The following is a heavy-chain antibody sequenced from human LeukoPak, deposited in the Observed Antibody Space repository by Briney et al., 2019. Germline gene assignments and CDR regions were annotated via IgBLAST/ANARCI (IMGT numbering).Heavy chain of an antibody. V-gene: IGHV1-3*01. CDR1: GYTFTSYA. CDR3: ARDYTMAHRAFEY. CDR2: INAGNGNT. D-gene: IGHD3-10*01. Sequence: ASVKVSCKASGYTFTSYAMHWVRQAPGQRLEWMGWINAGNGNTKYSQKFQGRVTITRDTSASTAYMELSSLRSGDTAVYYCARDYTMAHRAFEYWGQGTLVTVSS. J-gene: IGHJ4*02.